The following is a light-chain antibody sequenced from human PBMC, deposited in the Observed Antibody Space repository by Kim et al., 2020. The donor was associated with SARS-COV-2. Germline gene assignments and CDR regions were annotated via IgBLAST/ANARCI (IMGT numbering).Light chain of an antibody. J-gene: IGLJ3*02. CDR2: DVS. CDR1: SSDIGGYNN. V-gene: IGLV2-14*04. Sequence: GQSITISCTGTSSDIGGYNNVSWYQQHPGKAPKLMIYDVSNRPSGVSTRFSGSKSGSTASLTISGLQPEDEAGYYCSSYSSSSTLVFGGGTKLTVL. CDR3: SSYSSSSTLV.